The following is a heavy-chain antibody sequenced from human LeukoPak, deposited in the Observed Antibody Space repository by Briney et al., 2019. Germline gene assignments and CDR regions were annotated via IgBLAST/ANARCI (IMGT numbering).Heavy chain of an antibody. D-gene: IGHD1-26*01. Sequence: GGSLRLSCAASGFSFSTYAMHWVRQAPGKGLEWVALIWHDASHTFYTDSVKSRFTISRDNSKNTVYLQMNSLGGEDTAVYYCAKVCTVGATCMDVWGQGTTVTVSS. CDR2: IWHDASHT. J-gene: IGHJ6*02. CDR3: AKVCTVGATCMDV. CDR1: GFSFSTYA. V-gene: IGHV3-33*06.